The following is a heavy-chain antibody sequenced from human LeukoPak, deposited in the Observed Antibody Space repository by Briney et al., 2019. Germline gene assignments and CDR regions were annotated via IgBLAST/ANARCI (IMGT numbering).Heavy chain of an antibody. CDR3: ARGVNWNYVVYYFDY. Sequence: PGGSLRLSCAVSGFSFTNFWMSWVRQAPGRGLEWVANIHPEGNEKYHVESVKGRFTISRDNTKNLLFLQMNGLRAEDTAVYYCARGVNWNYVVYYFDYWGQGTLVTVSS. V-gene: IGHV3-7*01. D-gene: IGHD1-7*01. J-gene: IGHJ4*02. CDR2: IHPEGNEK. CDR1: GFSFTNFW.